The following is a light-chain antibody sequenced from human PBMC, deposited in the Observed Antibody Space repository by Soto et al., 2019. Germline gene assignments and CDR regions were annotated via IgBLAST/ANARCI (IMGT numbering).Light chain of an antibody. CDR1: QSISIY. Sequence: DIQMTQSPSSLSASFGDRVTITCRTSQSISIYLNWYQQIPGKAPKLLIYASSNLHTGVPSRFSGSASGTDFTLTISSLQPEDSATYYCQQTYSNPRTFGQGTKVDIK. CDR3: QQTYSNPRT. J-gene: IGKJ1*01. CDR2: ASS. V-gene: IGKV1-39*01.